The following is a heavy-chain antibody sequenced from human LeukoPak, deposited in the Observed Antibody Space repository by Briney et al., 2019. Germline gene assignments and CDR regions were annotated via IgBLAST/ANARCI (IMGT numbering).Heavy chain of an antibody. CDR3: ASSGSYPNPLEDY. CDR1: GVTVSSNY. CDR2: IYSGGST. D-gene: IGHD1-26*01. Sequence: GGSLRLSCAASGVTVSSNYMSWVRQAPGKGLEWVSVIYSGGSTYYADSVKGRFTISRDNSKNTLYLQMNSLRAEDTAVYYCASSGSYPNPLEDYWGQGTLVTVSS. J-gene: IGHJ4*02. V-gene: IGHV3-66*01.